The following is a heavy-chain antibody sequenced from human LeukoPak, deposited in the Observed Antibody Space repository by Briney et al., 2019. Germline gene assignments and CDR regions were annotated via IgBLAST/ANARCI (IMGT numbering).Heavy chain of an antibody. J-gene: IGHJ2*01. CDR1: GFTLSSYG. V-gene: IGHV3-30*02. CDR3: ARDADSESGVFGR. D-gene: IGHD2-15*01. Sequence: GGSLRLSCAASGFTLSSYGMHWVRQAPGKGLDWVTFLRYDGSTTFYGDSVKGRFTISRDNSKSTLYLQMNSLRPEDTAVYHCARDADSESGVFGRWGRGIPVIVSS. CDR2: LRYDGSTT.